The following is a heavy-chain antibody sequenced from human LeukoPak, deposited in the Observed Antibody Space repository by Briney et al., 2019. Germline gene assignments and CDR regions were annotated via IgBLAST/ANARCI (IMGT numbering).Heavy chain of an antibody. V-gene: IGHV1-69*06. CDR2: IIPISATP. CDR3: ATPRGYSSSWYGPTSLDY. D-gene: IGHD6-13*01. J-gene: IGHJ4*02. Sequence: SVKVSCKASGGTFTYHALSWVRQAPGQGLEWMGGIIPISATPDYPQKFQGRVTITADKSTSTAYMELSSLRSEDTAVYYCATPRGYSSSWYGPTSLDYWGQGTLVTVSS. CDR1: GGTFTYHA.